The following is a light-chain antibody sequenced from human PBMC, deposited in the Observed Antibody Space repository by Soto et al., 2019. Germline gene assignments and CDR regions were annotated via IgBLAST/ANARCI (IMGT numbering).Light chain of an antibody. Sequence: QSVLTQPPSVSGAPGQRVTISWTGSSSNIGAVFDVHWYQQLPGTAPKLLIYSNTNRPSGVPDRFSGSKSGTSASLAITGLQAEDEADYYCQAYVNGLSASDVVFGGGTKVTVL. CDR1: SSNIGAVFD. V-gene: IGLV1-40*01. J-gene: IGLJ2*01. CDR2: SNT. CDR3: QAYVNGLSASDVV.